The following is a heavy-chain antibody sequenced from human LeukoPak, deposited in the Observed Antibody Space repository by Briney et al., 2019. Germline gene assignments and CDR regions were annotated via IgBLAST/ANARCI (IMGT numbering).Heavy chain of an antibody. CDR3: ASGTYGSDY. CDR2: IYYSGNS. CDR1: GGSISSYY. Sequence: PSETLSLTCTVSGGSISSYYWTWIRQPPGKGLEWIGYIYYSGNSNYNPSLKSRVTMSVDTSKNQFSLKLTSVTAADTVVYYCASGTYGSDYWGQGTLVTVSS. V-gene: IGHV4-59*01. D-gene: IGHD3-10*01. J-gene: IGHJ4*02.